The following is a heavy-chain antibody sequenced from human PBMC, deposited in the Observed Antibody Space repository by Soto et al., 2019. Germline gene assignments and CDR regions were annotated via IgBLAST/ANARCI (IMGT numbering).Heavy chain of an antibody. Sequence: SETLSLTCAVSGGSISSGGYSWSWIRQPPGKGLEWIGYIYHSGSTYYNPSLKSRVTISVDRSKNQFSLKLSSVTAADTAVYYCARDDSRLYQLPTVDYWGQGTLVTVSS. J-gene: IGHJ4*02. CDR1: GGSISSGGYS. CDR3: ARDDSRLYQLPTVDY. V-gene: IGHV4-30-2*01. D-gene: IGHD2-2*01. CDR2: IYHSGST.